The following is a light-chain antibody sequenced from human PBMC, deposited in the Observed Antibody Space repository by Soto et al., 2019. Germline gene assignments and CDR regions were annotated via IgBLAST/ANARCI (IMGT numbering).Light chain of an antibody. CDR2: EGS. CDR1: SSDVGSYNL. J-gene: IGLJ1*01. V-gene: IGLV2-23*01. CDR3: CSYAGSRTYV. Sequence: QSVLTQPASVSGSPGQSITISCTGTSSDVGSYNLVSWYQQHPGKAPKLMIYEGSKRPSGVSNRFSGSKSGNTASLTIAGLEAEDDAYYYSCSYAGSRTYVFGSGTKLTVL.